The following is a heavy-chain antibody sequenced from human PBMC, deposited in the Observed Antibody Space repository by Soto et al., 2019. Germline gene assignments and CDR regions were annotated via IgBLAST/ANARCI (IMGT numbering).Heavy chain of an antibody. CDR3: ERVWNGGYESSYYGMDV. CDR2: TYYRSKWYN. Sequence: PSQTLSLTCAISGDSVSINSAAWNWIRQSPSRGLEWLGRTYYRSKWYNDYAVSVKSRITINPDTSKNQFSLQLNSVTPEDTAVYYCERVWNGGYESSYYGMDVWGQGTTVTVSS. V-gene: IGHV6-1*01. CDR1: GDSVSINSAA. D-gene: IGHD5-12*01. J-gene: IGHJ6*02.